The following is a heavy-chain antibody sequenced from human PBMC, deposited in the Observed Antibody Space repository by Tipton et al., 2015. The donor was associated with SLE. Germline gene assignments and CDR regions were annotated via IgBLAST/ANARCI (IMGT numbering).Heavy chain of an antibody. D-gene: IGHD6-13*01. CDR3: ARGMYSSSWYYYFDY. CDR1: GGSISSSTYY. J-gene: IGHJ4*02. V-gene: IGHV4-39*02. CDR2: IYYDGGT. Sequence: TLSLTCTVSGGSISSSTYYWAWIRQPPGRGLDWIGTIYYDGGTFYNPSLKCPVIISVNTSNNLFSLRLSSVTAADTAVYFCARGMYSSSWYYYFDYWGRRTLVTVSS.